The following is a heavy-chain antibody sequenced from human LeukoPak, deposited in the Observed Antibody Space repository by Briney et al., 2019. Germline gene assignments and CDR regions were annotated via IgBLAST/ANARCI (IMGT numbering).Heavy chain of an antibody. D-gene: IGHD3-10*01. J-gene: IGHJ4*02. Sequence: QPGGSLRLSCAASGFTFSNFAMSWVRQAPGKGLEWVSTISDDGGATYYADSVRDRFTISRDNSKNTLYLQMNTLRAEDTALYYCAKVGAKESYYHYWGQGTLVTVSS. CDR3: AKVGAKESYYHY. CDR2: ISDDGGAT. CDR1: GFTFSNFA. V-gene: IGHV3-23*01.